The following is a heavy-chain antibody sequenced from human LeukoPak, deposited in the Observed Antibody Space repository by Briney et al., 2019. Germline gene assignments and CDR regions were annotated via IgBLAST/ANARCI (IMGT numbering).Heavy chain of an antibody. V-gene: IGHV3-21*01. Sequence: GGSLRLSCAASGFTFSSYSMNWVRRAPGKGLEWVSSISSTSNYIYYADSVKGRFTISRDNAKTSLYLQMNSLRAEDTAVYYCARDDRYSYGYSQSGHFDYWGQGILVTVSS. CDR3: ARDDRYSYGYSQSGHFDY. J-gene: IGHJ4*02. D-gene: IGHD5-18*01. CDR2: ISSTSNYI. CDR1: GFTFSSYS.